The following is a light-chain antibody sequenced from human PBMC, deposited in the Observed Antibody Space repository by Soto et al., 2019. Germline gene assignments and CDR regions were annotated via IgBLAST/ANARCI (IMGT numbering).Light chain of an antibody. V-gene: IGKV3-20*01. CDR1: QSVRSNY. Sequence: EIVLTQSPGTLSLSPGEGATLSCRASQSVRSNYLAWSQHKPGQPPRLLIFGASSRATGIPDRFSGSGSGTDFTLTISRLAPEDFAVYYCQQYGTSPRTFGQGTKLEIK. CDR3: QQYGTSPRT. CDR2: GAS. J-gene: IGKJ2*01.